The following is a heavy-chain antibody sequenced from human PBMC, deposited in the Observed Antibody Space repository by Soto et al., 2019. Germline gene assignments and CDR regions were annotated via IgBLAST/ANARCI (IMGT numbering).Heavy chain of an antibody. J-gene: IGHJ5*02. Sequence: EVQLVESGGGLVQPGGSLRLSCAASGFTFSNYAMNWVRQAPGKGLEWVSYISSSGRTIHYADSMKGRFTISRDNAKNSLYLQMNSLRDEDTAVYYCARDPGSSSGPGGDWFDPWGQGTLVTVSS. CDR1: GFTFSNYA. CDR2: ISSSGRTI. V-gene: IGHV3-48*02. CDR3: ARDPGSSSGPGGDWFDP. D-gene: IGHD6-25*01.